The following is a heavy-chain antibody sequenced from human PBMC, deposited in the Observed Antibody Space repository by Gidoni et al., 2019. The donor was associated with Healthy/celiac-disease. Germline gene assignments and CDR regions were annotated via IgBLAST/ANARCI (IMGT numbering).Heavy chain of an antibody. J-gene: IGHJ6*02. Sequence: QVQLVQSGAEVKKPGAAGKVSCKAAGFTCTSYGISWVRQAPGQGLEWMGWISAYNGNTNYAQKLQCRVTMTTDTSTSTAYMELRSLRSDDTAVYYCARLSGYCSGGSCYYGMDVWGQGTTVTVSS. CDR2: ISAYNGNT. CDR3: ARLSGYCSGGSCYYGMDV. D-gene: IGHD2-15*01. V-gene: IGHV1-18*01. CDR1: GFTCTSYG.